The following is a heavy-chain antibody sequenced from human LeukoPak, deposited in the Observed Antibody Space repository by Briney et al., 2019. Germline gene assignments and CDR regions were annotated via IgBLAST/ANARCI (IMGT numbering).Heavy chain of an antibody. D-gene: IGHD6-19*01. J-gene: IGHJ4*02. CDR3: ARDGLAVAGIQLGFDY. CDR1: GYTFASYG. Sequence: GASVKVSCKASGYTFASYGISWVLQAPGQGLEWMGWISAYNGNTNYAQKLQGRVTMTTDTSTSAAYMELRSLRPDDTAVYYCARDGLAVAGIQLGFDYWGQGTLVTVSS. CDR2: ISAYNGNT. V-gene: IGHV1-18*01.